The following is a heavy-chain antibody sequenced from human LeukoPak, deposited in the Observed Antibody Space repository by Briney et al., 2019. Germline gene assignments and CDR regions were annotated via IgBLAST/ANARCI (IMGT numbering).Heavy chain of an antibody. V-gene: IGHV1-8*01. CDR1: GYTFTNYD. Sequence: ASVKVSCKASGYTFTNYDINWVRQATGQGPEWMGWMNPKSGNTGYAQKFQGRVTMTRNTSISTAYMELSRLRSDDTAVYYCARRESNYYGSGSYYNPNPSGMDVWGQGTTVTVSS. CDR3: ARRESNYYGSGSYYNPNPSGMDV. D-gene: IGHD3-10*01. CDR2: MNPKSGNT. J-gene: IGHJ6*02.